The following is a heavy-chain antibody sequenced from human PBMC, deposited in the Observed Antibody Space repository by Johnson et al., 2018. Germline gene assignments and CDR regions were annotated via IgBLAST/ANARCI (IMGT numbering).Heavy chain of an antibody. CDR1: GFTFNTYG. CDR3: AREVWGGRKAIDY. J-gene: IGHJ4*02. V-gene: IGHV3-NL1*01. D-gene: IGHD3-16*01. Sequence: QVQLVESGGGVVQPGRSLRLSCAASGFTFNTYGMHWVRQAPGKGLEWVSLIYGGDNTYYAASVKGRFTISRDNSKNTLYLQMNSLRAEDTAIYYGAREVWGGRKAIDYWGQGTLVTVSS. CDR2: IYGGDNT.